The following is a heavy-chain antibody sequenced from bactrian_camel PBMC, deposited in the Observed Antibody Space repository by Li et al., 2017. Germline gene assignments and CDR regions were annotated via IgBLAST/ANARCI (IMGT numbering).Heavy chain of an antibody. J-gene: IGHJ4*01. D-gene: IGHD1*01. CDR1: GYTGCSYD. CDR2: VDSGVT. V-gene: IGHV3S55*01. Sequence: HVQLVESGGGSVQAGGSLNLSCVASGYTGCSYDMNYYRQAQGEEREFVAGVDSGVTAYGDSVKGRFTISKGNDKSTLYLQMDGLKPDDSAKYYCAWDHDTKTAVRFYDVPGFRYKGQGTQVTVS.